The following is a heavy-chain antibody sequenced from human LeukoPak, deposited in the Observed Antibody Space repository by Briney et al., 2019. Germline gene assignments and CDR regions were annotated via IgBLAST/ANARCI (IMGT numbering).Heavy chain of an antibody. V-gene: IGHV3-33*01. CDR3: ASGNWFDP. J-gene: IGHJ5*02. Sequence: GGSLRLSCAASGFTFSSYGMHWVRQAPGKGLEWVAVIWYDGSKKDYADSVKGRFTISRDNSKNTLYLQMNSLRAEDTAVYYCASGNWFDPWGQGTLVTVSS. CDR1: GFTFSSYG. CDR2: IWYDGSKK.